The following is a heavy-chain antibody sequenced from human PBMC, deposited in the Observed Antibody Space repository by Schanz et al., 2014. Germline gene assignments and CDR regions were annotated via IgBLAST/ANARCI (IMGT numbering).Heavy chain of an antibody. CDR2: INPSGGST. CDR1: GYTFTSYY. Sequence: QVQLVQSGAEVKKPGASVKVSCKASGYTFTSYYMHWVRQAPGQGLEWMGIINPSGGSTSSAQKFQGRVTMTRDTTTSTVYMELSSLRSEDTAVYYCARDGEAAARCDYWGQGTLVTVSA. J-gene: IGHJ4*02. D-gene: IGHD6-13*01. V-gene: IGHV1-46*03. CDR3: ARDGEAAARCDY.